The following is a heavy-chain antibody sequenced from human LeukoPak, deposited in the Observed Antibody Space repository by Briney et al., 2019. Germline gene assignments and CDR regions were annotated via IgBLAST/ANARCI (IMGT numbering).Heavy chain of an antibody. V-gene: IGHV3-11*01. J-gene: IGHJ4*02. CDR1: GLTLSDCY. CDR2: IYPGGGVI. D-gene: IGHD2/OR15-2a*01. CDR3: ARDYHNKGHDY. Sequence: GGSLRLSCAASGLTLSDCYMSWIRQAPGKGLECVAYIYPGGGVIYYADSVKGRFTIFRDNTKNSLYLQMSSLRAEDTAIYYCARDYHNKGHDYWGPGALVTVSS.